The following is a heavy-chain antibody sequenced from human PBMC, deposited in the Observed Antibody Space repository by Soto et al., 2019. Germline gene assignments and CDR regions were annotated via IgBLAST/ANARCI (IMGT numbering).Heavy chain of an antibody. CDR3: ARDAGGPGDY. CDR1: SASFTVYY. J-gene: IGHJ4*02. V-gene: IGHV4-59*01. D-gene: IGHD2-15*01. Sequence: ETLSLTCTVSSASFTVYYWSWIRQPPGKGLEWIGYIYYSGSTSYNPSLTSRVTLSADTSKNQFSLKLRSVTAADTAVYYCARDAGGPGDYWGQGVLVTVSS. CDR2: IYYSGST.